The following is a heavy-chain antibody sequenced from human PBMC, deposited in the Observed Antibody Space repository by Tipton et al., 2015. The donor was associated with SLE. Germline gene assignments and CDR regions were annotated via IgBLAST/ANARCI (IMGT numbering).Heavy chain of an antibody. J-gene: IGHJ5*02. D-gene: IGHD3-22*01. V-gene: IGHV4-4*01. Sequence: TLSLTCSVAGLSMTTRPWWTWVRQPPGKGLEWVGEVHHTGGNNYNPSLRSRVTISMDTSKSQFSLTLKSVTAADTTVYFCARGELIEGFDPCGQGTLVTVAA. CDR3: ARGELIEGFDP. CDR2: VHHTGGN. CDR1: GLSMTTRPW.